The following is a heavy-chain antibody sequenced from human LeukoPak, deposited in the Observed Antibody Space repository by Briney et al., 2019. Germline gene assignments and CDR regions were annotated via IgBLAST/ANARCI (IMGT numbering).Heavy chain of an antibody. CDR3: ARDRDTAYLRADY. J-gene: IGHJ4*02. CDR2: ITNSGSTI. V-gene: IGHV3-48*03. CDR1: GFTFSNHE. Sequence: GGSLRLSCVASGFTFSNHEMNWVRQAPGKGLEWVSYITNSGSTIYYADSVKGRFTISRDNAKNSLYLQMNSLRAEDTAVYYCARDRDTAYLRADYWGQGTLVTVSS. D-gene: IGHD5-18*01.